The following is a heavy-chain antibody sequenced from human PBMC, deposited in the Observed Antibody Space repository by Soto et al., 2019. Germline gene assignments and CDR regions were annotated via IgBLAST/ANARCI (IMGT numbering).Heavy chain of an antibody. D-gene: IGHD3-22*01. CDR3: ATTGRSSGLYYYYGMDV. V-gene: IGHV1-2*04. J-gene: IGHJ6*02. CDR1: GYTFTGCY. CDR2: INPNSGGT. Sequence: GASVKVSCKASGYTFTGCYMHWVRQAPGQGLEWMGWINPNSGGTNYAQKFQGWVTMTRDTSISTAYMELSRLRSDDTAVYYCATTGRSSGLYYYYGMDVWGQGTTVTVSS.